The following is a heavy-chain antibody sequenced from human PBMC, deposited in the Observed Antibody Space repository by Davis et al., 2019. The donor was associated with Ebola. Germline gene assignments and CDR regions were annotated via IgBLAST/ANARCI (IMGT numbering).Heavy chain of an antibody. CDR1: GYTFTSYG. J-gene: IGHJ6*02. CDR2: ISAYNGNK. Sequence: ASVKVSCKASGYTFTSYGISWVRQAPGQGLEWMGWISAYNGNKDYAQKLQGRVTMTTDTSTSTAYMELRSLRSDDTAVYYCARARKDYYYGMDVWGQGTTVTVSS. V-gene: IGHV1-18*01. CDR3: ARARKDYYYGMDV.